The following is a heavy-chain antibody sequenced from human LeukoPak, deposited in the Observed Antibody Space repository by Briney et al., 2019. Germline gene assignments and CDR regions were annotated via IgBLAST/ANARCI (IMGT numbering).Heavy chain of an antibody. CDR2: ISYDGSNK. CDR3: AREPGVVVVVAATPIGYYGMDV. D-gene: IGHD2-15*01. J-gene: IGHJ6*02. CDR1: GFTFSSYA. V-gene: IGHV3-30-3*01. Sequence: GRSLRLSCAASGFTFSSYAMHWVRQAPGKGLEWVAVISYDGSNKYYADSVKGRFTISRDSSKNTLYLQMNSLRAEDTAVYYCAREPGVVVVVAATPIGYYGMDVWGQGTTVTVSS.